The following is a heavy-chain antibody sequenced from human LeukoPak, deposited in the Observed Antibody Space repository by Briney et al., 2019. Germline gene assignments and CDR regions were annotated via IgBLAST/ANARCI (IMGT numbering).Heavy chain of an antibody. CDR1: GLPFSTYW. V-gene: IGHV3-7*01. D-gene: IGHD2-2*02. J-gene: IGHJ4*02. CDR3: ARYTEYYFDY. Sequence: GGSLILSCAASGLPFSTYWMTWVRQAPGKGLEWVANMKREGREVYYAKSVKGHCTISRDNAKNSLYLQMNSLRAEDTAVYYCARYTEYYFDYWGQGTLVTVSS. CDR2: MKREGREV.